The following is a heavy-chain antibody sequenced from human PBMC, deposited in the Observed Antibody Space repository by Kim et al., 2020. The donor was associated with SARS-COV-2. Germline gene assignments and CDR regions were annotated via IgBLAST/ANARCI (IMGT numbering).Heavy chain of an antibody. J-gene: IGHJ6*02. Sequence: VDSVKGRFTISIDKAKNLLHLQMNRLRGEDTAVYYCARGGPYYYYGMDVWGQGTTVTVSS. V-gene: IGHV3-7*01. CDR3: ARGGPYYYYGMDV.